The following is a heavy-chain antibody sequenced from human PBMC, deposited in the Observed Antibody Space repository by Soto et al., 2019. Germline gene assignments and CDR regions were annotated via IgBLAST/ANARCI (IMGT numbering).Heavy chain of an antibody. Sequence: EVPLLESGGGLVQPGGSLRLSCAASGFTFSSYAMSWVRQAPGKGLEWVSAISGSGGSTYYADSVKGRFTISRDNSKNTLYLQMNSLRAEDTAVYYCAASSGWYQAFDIWGQGTMVTVSS. V-gene: IGHV3-23*01. CDR1: GFTFSSYA. CDR3: AASSGWYQAFDI. CDR2: ISGSGGST. D-gene: IGHD6-19*01. J-gene: IGHJ3*02.